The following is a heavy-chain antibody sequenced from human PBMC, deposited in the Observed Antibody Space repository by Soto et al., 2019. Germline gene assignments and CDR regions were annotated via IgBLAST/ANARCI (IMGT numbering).Heavy chain of an antibody. V-gene: IGHV1-69*18. D-gene: IGHD1-26*01. CDR2: LAPISGSP. Sequence: VQMVQSGAEVKEPGSSVKVSCTNSGDTFSHYVMSWVRQAPGQGLEWMGSLAPISGSPNYAERFEGRLTISADAGTSTMYMELRSHKYGDTAVYYCARIGVGSRRWGQGTMVTVSS. CDR1: GDTFSHYV. CDR3: ARIGVGSRR. J-gene: IGHJ3*01.